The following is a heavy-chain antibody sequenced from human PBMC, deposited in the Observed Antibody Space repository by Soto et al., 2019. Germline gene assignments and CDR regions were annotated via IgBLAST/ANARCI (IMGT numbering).Heavy chain of an antibody. Sequence: QVQLQESGPGQVKPSETLSLTSTISGGSVSVYYWTWIRQSTGQGLEWIGYIYASGSPYYNPSLRSRVTISADTSKDQISLKLTSPTAADTAVYYCARGVGSSPPQYWGRGTLVTVSS. CDR3: ARGVGSSPPQY. CDR1: GGSVSVYY. J-gene: IGHJ4*02. CDR2: IYASGSP. D-gene: IGHD1-26*01. V-gene: IGHV4-59*02.